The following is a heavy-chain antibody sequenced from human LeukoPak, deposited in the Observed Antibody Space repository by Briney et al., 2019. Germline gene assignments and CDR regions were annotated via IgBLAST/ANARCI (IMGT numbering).Heavy chain of an antibody. CDR3: AKDAGRSDVAYFYY. Sequence: RGCPRLSCAPSLFTFSTYAMSWVRQAPGKGLEWIAAISDSGGNTYYADFVRGRFTISRDNSKNTLYLQMNILRAQETAMFFCAKDAGRSDVAYFYYWGQGALVTVSS. V-gene: IGHV3-23*01. J-gene: IGHJ4*02. CDR1: LFTFSTYA. CDR2: ISDSGGNT. D-gene: IGHD1-26*01.